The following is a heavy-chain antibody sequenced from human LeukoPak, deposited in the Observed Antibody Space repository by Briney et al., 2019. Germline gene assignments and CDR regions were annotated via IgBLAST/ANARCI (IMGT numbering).Heavy chain of an antibody. J-gene: IGHJ4*02. CDR3: AKGGDGHYYDSSGYYYFDY. Sequence: PGGSLRLSCAASAFSLNAYNMNWVRQAPGKGLEWVSSISYTGTYIYYADSMKDRFTISRDNSKNTLYLQMNSLRAEDTAVYYCAKGGDGHYYDSSGYYYFDYWGQGTLVTVSS. D-gene: IGHD3-22*01. V-gene: IGHV3-21*04. CDR1: AFSLNAYN. CDR2: ISYTGTYI.